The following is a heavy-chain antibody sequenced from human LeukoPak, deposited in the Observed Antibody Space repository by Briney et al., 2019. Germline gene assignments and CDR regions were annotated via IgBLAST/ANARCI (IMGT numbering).Heavy chain of an antibody. D-gene: IGHD3-22*01. V-gene: IGHV3-30-3*01. CDR3: ARDLSWGDSSL. CDR2: ISYDGSNK. Sequence: GGSLRLSCAAAGFTFSSYAIHWVRQAPGKGLEWVAVISYDGSNKYYADSVKGRFTISRDNSKNTLYLQMNSLRAEDTAVYYCARDLSWGDSSLCGQGTLVTVSS. J-gene: IGHJ4*02. CDR1: GFTFSSYA.